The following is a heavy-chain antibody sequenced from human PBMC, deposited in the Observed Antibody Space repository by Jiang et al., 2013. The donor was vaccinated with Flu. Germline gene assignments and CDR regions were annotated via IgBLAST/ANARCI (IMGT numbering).Heavy chain of an antibody. CDR1: GGSISGSDYY. CDR2: IYYSGIT. J-gene: IGHJ4*02. V-gene: IGHV4-39*07. CDR3: ARDRAWEPFDY. Sequence: GSGLVKPSETLSLTCAVSGGSISGSDYYWAWIRQPPGKGLEWIGSIYYSGITYYNPSLESRVTISVDTSRNQFSLKLNSVTAADTAVYYCARDRAWEPFDYWGQGTLVTVSS. D-gene: IGHD1-26*01.